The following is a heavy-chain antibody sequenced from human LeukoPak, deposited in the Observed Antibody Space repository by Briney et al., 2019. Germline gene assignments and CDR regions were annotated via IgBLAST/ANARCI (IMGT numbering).Heavy chain of an antibody. Sequence: GGSLRLSCAASGFTFSSYSMNWVRQAPGKGLEWVSYISSSSSTIYYADSVKGRFTISRDNAKNSLYLQMNSLRAEDTAVYYCARRPGYDSSGYYYYFDYWGQGTLVTVSS. D-gene: IGHD3-22*01. J-gene: IGHJ4*02. CDR1: GFTFSSYS. CDR3: ARRPGYDSSGYYYYFDY. CDR2: ISSSSSTI. V-gene: IGHV3-48*04.